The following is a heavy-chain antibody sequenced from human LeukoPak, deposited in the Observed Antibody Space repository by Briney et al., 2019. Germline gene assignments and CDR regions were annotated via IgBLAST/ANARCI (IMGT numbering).Heavy chain of an antibody. V-gene: IGHV3-23*01. J-gene: IGHJ4*02. CDR3: AKEPFQVEARCFDY. CDR2: ISGSGGST. Sequence: GGSLRLSCAASGFTISNYAMSWVRQAPGKGLEWVSAISGSGGSTYYADSVKGRFTISRDNSKNTLYLQMNSLRAEDTAVYYCAKEPFQVEARCFDYWGQGTLVTVSS. CDR1: GFTISNYA. D-gene: IGHD1-26*01.